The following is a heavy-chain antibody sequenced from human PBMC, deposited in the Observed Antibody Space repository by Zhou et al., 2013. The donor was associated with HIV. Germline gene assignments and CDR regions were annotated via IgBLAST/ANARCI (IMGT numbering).Heavy chain of an antibody. V-gene: IGHV1-2*02. CDR3: AREAIHGFGEYFT. Sequence: QVQLVQSGAEVKKPGASVKVSCEASGYTFTGHYMHWVRQAPGQGLEWVGWINPNNGGTNYAQKFQGRVTMTRDTSISTAYMELSRLRSDDTAVYYCAREAIHGFGEYFTWGQGTLVHRLL. CDR1: GYTFTGHY. D-gene: IGHD3-10*01. CDR2: INPNNGGT. J-gene: IGHJ4*02.